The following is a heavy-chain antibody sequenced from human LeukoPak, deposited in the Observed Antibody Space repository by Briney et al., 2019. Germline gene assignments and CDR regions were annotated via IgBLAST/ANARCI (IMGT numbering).Heavy chain of an antibody. Sequence: PSQTLSVTCAISGDSVSSKNGAWDWIRQSPSRGLEWLGRTYYRSKWYNDYAVSVQGRITINPDTSKNQFSPQLNSVTPEDTAVYYCARDLGTSGWYTFDYWGQGTLVTVSS. D-gene: IGHD6-19*01. CDR1: GDSVSSKNGA. CDR3: ARDLGTSGWYTFDY. J-gene: IGHJ4*02. V-gene: IGHV6-1*01. CDR2: TYYRSKWYN.